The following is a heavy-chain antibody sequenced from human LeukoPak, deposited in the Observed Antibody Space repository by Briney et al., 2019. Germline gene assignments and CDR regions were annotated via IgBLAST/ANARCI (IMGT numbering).Heavy chain of an antibody. D-gene: IGHD6-13*01. Sequence: PSETLSLTCTVSGGSISSYYWSWIRQPPGKGLEWIGYIYYSGSAIYNPSLKSRVTISVDTSKSQFSLNLSSVTAADTAVYYCARLGYSSSRYVFDYWGQGTLVTVSS. J-gene: IGHJ4*02. CDR1: GGSISSYY. CDR3: ARLGYSSSRYVFDY. V-gene: IGHV4-59*01. CDR2: IYYSGSA.